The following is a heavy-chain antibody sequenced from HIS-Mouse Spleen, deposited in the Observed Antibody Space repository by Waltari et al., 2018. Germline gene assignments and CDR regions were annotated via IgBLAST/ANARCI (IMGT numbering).Heavy chain of an antibody. D-gene: IGHD6-13*01. CDR3: ARVGGQQLITDAFDI. CDR2: IKQHGSEK. CDR1: GFTFSSYW. V-gene: IGHV3-7*01. Sequence: EVQLVESGGGLVQPGGSLRLSCAASGFTFSSYWMSCVRQAPGKGLEWVANIKQHGSEKHYVDSVKGRFTISRDNAKNSLYLQMNSLRAEDTAVYYCARVGGQQLITDAFDIWGQGTMVTVSS. J-gene: IGHJ3*02.